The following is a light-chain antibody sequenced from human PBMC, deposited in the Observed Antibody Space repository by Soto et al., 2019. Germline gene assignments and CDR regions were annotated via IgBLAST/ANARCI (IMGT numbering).Light chain of an antibody. J-gene: IGKJ4*01. Sequence: EIVMTQSPATLSLSPGERVTLSCRASQSVRTNLAWYQQKPGQAPRPLIYGASTSATGVPARFSGSGSGTEFTLTISSLQSEDFAVYYCQHYNNLWGFGGGTKVEIK. CDR1: QSVRTN. V-gene: IGKV3-15*01. CDR2: GAS. CDR3: QHYNNLWG.